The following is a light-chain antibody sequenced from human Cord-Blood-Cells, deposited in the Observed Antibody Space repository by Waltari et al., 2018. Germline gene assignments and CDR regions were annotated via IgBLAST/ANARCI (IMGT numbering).Light chain of an antibody. CDR3: QQRSNWPPLT. V-gene: IGKV3-11*01. J-gene: IGKJ4*01. Sequence: EIVLTQSPATLSLSPGERATLSCRASQSVSSYLAWYQQKPGQAPRLLIYDASNRATGIPARFSGSVSGIDFTLTISSLEPEDFAVYYCQQRSNWPPLTFGGGTKVEIK. CDR1: QSVSSY. CDR2: DAS.